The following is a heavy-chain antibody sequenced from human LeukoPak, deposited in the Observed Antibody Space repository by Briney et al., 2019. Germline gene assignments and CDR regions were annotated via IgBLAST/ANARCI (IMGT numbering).Heavy chain of an antibody. J-gene: IGHJ4*02. D-gene: IGHD6-13*01. CDR3: AREVVGSSWYYFDY. V-gene: IGHV4-39*07. Sequence: SETLSLTCTVSGGSISSSNYYWGWIRQPPGKGLEWIGSIYYSGNTYYNPSLKSRVTISVDMSKNQISLKLSSVTAADTAVYYCAREVVGSSWYYFDYWGQGTLVTVSS. CDR2: IYYSGNT. CDR1: GGSISSSNYY.